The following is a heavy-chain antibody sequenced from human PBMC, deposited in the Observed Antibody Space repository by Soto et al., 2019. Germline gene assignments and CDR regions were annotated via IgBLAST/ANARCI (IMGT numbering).Heavy chain of an antibody. V-gene: IGHV1-69*12. CDR1: GGTFSSYA. J-gene: IGHJ4*02. Sequence: QVQLVQSGAEVKKPGSSVKVSCKASGGTFSSYAISWVRQAPGQGLEWMGGIIPIFGTANYAQKFQGRVTITADESTSTAYRELSSLRDEDTAVYYRATPRDGYNYGEVYYFDYWGQGTLVTVSS. CDR3: ATPRDGYNYGEVYYFDY. CDR2: IIPIFGTA. D-gene: IGHD5-12*01.